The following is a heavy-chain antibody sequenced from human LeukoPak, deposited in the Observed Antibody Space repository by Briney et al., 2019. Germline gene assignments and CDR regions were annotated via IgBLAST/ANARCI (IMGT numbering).Heavy chain of an antibody. J-gene: IGHJ4*02. Sequence: SQTLSLTCTVSGGSISSDNYYWSWIRQHPGKCLEWIGYIYYSGSAYYNPSLKSRVTISVDTSKNQFSLKLASVTAADTAVYYCARGVYGSKKGGLDYWGQGTLVTVSS. CDR1: GGSISSDNYY. CDR3: ARGVYGSKKGGLDY. V-gene: IGHV4-31*03. D-gene: IGHD3-10*01. CDR2: IYYSGSA.